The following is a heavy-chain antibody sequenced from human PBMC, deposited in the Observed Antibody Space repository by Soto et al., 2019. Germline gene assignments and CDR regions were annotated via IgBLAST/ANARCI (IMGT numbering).Heavy chain of an antibody. CDR3: ARLYGSSLFDY. CDR1: GGSISSSSYY. V-gene: IGHV4-39*01. D-gene: IGHD6-6*01. Sequence: QLQLQESGPGLVKPSETLSLTCTVSGGSISSSSYYWGWIRQPPGKGLEWIGTIYYSVSTYYNPSLQRRVTISVDTSKNQFSLKLRSVTAADTAVYYCARLYGSSLFDYWGQGTLVTVSS. CDR2: IYYSVST. J-gene: IGHJ4*02.